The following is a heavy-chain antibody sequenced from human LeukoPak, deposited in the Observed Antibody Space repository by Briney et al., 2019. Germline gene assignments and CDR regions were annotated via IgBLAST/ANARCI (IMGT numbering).Heavy chain of an antibody. CDR1: GFIFGDYA. Sequence: GGSLRLSCTVSGFIFGDYAINWVRQAPGKGLEWVGFIRSKAYGGTTEYAASVKGRFTISRDDSKSIAYLQMNSLKTEDTAVYYCSLFWYDSSGYGRFDYWGQGTLVTVSS. CDR2: IRSKAYGGTT. V-gene: IGHV3-49*04. J-gene: IGHJ4*02. CDR3: SLFWYDSSGYGRFDY. D-gene: IGHD3-22*01.